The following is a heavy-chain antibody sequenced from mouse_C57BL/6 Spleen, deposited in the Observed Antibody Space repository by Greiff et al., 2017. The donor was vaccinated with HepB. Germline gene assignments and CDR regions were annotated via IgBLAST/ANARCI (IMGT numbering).Heavy chain of an antibody. CDR1: GFTFSSYA. J-gene: IGHJ3*01. Sequence: EVHLVESGGGLVKPGGSLKLSCAASGFTFSSYAMSWVRQTPEKRLEWVATISDGGSYTYYPDNVKGRFTISRDNAKNNLYLQMSHLKSEDTAMYYCARVGPYGRGFAYWGQVTLVTVSA. CDR2: ISDGGSYT. V-gene: IGHV5-4*01. CDR3: ARVGPYGRGFAY. D-gene: IGHD1-1*02.